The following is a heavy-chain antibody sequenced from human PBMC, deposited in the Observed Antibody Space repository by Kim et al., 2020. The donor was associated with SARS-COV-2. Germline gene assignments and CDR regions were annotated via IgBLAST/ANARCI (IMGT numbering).Heavy chain of an antibody. J-gene: IGHJ4*02. V-gene: IGHV5-51*01. D-gene: IGHD1-26*01. Sequence: RYSPSFQGQVTISADKSISTAYLQWSSLKASDTAMYYCARLSWELLLLDYWGQGTLVTVSS. CDR3: ARLSWELLLLDY.